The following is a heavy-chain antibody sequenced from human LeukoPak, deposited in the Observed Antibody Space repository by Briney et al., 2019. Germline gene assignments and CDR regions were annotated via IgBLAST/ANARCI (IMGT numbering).Heavy chain of an antibody. J-gene: IGHJ4*02. CDR1: GFTFSSYW. CDR2: IKQDGSEK. V-gene: IGHV3-7*01. CDR3: ARDGLYYYDSSGLFFY. D-gene: IGHD3-22*01. Sequence: GGSLRLSCAASGFTFSSYWMSWVRQAPGKGLEWVANIKQDGSEKYYVDSVKGRFTISGDNAKNSLYLQMNSLRAEDTAVYYCARDGLYYYDSSGLFFYWGQGTLVTVSS.